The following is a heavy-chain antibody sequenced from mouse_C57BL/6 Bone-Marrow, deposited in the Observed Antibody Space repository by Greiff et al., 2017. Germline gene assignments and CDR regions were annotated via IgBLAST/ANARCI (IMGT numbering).Heavy chain of an antibody. CDR2: ISSGGSYT. CDR3: ARQREGWGKTCFAY. V-gene: IGHV5-6*01. CDR1: GFTFSSYG. Sequence: EVTLMESGGDLVKPGGSLKLSCAASGFTFSSYGMSWVRHTPDQRLGWVAPISSGGSYTYYPDSVKGRFTISRDNAKNTLYLQMSSLKSEDTAMYYCARQREGWGKTCFAYWGQGTLVTVSA. J-gene: IGHJ3*01.